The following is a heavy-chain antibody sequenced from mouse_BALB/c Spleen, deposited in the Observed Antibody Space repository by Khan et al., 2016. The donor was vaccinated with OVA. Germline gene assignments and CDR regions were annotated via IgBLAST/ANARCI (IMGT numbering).Heavy chain of an antibody. CDR2: IDPANGDT. CDR3: ATLYGSPFAY. J-gene: IGHJ3*01. CDR1: GFNFKDTY. Sequence: EMQLQQSRAELLKPGASVKLSCTSSGFNFKDTYMHWVKQRPEQGLEWIGRIDPANGDTKYDPKFKGKSTITSDTSSNTAYLPLSSLTSEDTAVFYCATLYGSPFAYWGQGTLGTVSA. V-gene: IGHV14-3*02. D-gene: IGHD2-1*01.